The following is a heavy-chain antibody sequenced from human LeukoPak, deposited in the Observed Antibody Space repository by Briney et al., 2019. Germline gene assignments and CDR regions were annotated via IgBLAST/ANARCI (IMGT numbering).Heavy chain of an antibody. V-gene: IGHV4-4*07. D-gene: IGHD3-3*01. CDR3: ARGLHDYDFWSSFSYGMDV. CDR1: GGSISSYY. J-gene: IGHJ6*02. Sequence: SETLSLTCTVSGGSISSYYWSWIRQPAGKGLEWIGRIYTSGSTNYNPSLKSRVTMSVDTSKNQFSLKLSSVTAADTAVYYCARGLHDYDFWSSFSYGMDVWGQETTVTVSS. CDR2: IYTSGST.